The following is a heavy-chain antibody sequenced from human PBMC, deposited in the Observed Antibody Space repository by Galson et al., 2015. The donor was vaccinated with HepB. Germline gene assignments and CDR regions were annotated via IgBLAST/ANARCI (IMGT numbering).Heavy chain of an antibody. CDR3: AREGSGAAFDY. D-gene: IGHD1-26*01. CDR1: GFTFSSYW. Sequence: SLRLSCAASGFTFSSYWIHWVRQAPGQGLVWVARINSDGNYARYVDSVKGRFTISRDNAKNMLYLQMNSLRGEATSVYYCAREGSGAAFDYWGQGTLVTVSS. V-gene: IGHV3-74*01. J-gene: IGHJ4*02. CDR2: INSDGNYA.